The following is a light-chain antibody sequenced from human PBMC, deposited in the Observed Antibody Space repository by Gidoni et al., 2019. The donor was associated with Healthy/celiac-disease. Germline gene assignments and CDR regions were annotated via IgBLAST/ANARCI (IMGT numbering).Light chain of an antibody. V-gene: IGLV1-36*01. CDR1: SSNIGNNA. Sequence: QSVLTQPPSVSEATRQRVTISCSGSSSNIGNNAGNWYQQLQEKAPKLLIYCDDLLPSGVSDRFSGSKSGTSAYLAISGLQSEDGADYYWAAWDNSLNGWVFGRGAKLTVL. J-gene: IGLJ3*02. CDR2: CDD. CDR3: AAWDNSLNGWV.